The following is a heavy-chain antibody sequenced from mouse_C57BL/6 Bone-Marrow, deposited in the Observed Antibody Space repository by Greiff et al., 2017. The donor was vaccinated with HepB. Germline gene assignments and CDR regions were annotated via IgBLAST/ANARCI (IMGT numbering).Heavy chain of an antibody. J-gene: IGHJ3*01. Sequence: VHVKQSGPELVKPGASVKISCKASGYSFTGYYMNWVKQSPEKSLEWIGEINPSTGGTTYNQKFKAKATLTVDKSSSTAYMQLKSLTSEDSAVYYCARGTAQATWGQGTLVTVSA. CDR3: ARGTAQAT. CDR1: GYSFTGYY. V-gene: IGHV1-42*01. D-gene: IGHD3-2*02. CDR2: INPSTGGT.